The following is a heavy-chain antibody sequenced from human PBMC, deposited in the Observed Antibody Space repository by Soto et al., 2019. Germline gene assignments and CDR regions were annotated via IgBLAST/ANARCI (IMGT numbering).Heavy chain of an antibody. D-gene: IGHD2-15*01. J-gene: IGHJ4*02. CDR3: ARVYCSGGSRYVIDY. CDR2: INPTSST. V-gene: IGHV1-46*01. CDR1: GYTFTSYY. Sequence: QVQLVQSGAEVKKPGASVKVSCKASGYTFTSYYMHWVRQAPGQGLEWMGIINPTSSTSYAQKFQGRVTMTRDTSTSTVYMELSSLRSEDTAVYYCARVYCSGGSRYVIDYWGQGTLVTVSS.